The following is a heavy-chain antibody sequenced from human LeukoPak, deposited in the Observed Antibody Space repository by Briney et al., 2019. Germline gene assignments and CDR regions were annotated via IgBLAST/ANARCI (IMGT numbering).Heavy chain of an antibody. Sequence: PGGSLRLSCAASGFTFSSYEMNWVRQAPGKGLEWVSYISSSGSTIYYADSVKGRFTISRDNSKNTLFLQLNSLRAEDTAVYYCARDPASAWAAWGQGTLVTVSS. CDR2: ISSSGSTI. D-gene: IGHD2-2*01. CDR3: ARDPASAWAA. CDR1: GFTFSSYE. V-gene: IGHV3-48*03. J-gene: IGHJ4*02.